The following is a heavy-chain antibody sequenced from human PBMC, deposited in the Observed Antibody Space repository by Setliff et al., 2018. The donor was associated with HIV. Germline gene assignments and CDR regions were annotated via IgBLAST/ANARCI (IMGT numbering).Heavy chain of an antibody. CDR3: AREITNYFDY. V-gene: IGHV1-18*01. CDR1: GYTFNTYG. Sequence: VKVSCKASGYTFNTYGISWVRQAPGQGLEWMGWISPYNGYTNYVQKLQGRVTMTTDTSTSIAYMELRSLKSDDTAVYYCAREITNYFDYWGQGTLVTVS. D-gene: IGHD3-16*01. J-gene: IGHJ4*02. CDR2: ISPYNGYT.